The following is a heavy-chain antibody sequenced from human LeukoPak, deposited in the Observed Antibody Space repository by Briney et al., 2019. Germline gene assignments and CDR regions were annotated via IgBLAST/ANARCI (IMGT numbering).Heavy chain of an antibody. D-gene: IGHD2-15*01. CDR1: GFTFSDYY. CDR2: ISGSGGST. Sequence: GGSLRLSCAASGFTFSDYYMSWIRQAPGKGLEWVSAISGSGGSTYYADSVKGRFTISRDNSKNTLYLQMNSLRAEDTAVYYCAKYHTAATDYFDYWGQGTLVTVSS. J-gene: IGHJ4*02. CDR3: AKYHTAATDYFDY. V-gene: IGHV3-23*01.